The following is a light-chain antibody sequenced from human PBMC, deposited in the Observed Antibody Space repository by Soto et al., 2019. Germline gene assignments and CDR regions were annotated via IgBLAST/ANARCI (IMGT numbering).Light chain of an antibody. J-gene: IGKJ4*01. V-gene: IGKV3-15*01. CDR1: QSVSSN. Sequence: EIVMTQSPATLSVSPGERATLSCRASQSVSSNLAWYQQKPGQAPRLPIYGASTRATGIPARFSGSGSGTEFTLTIGSLQSEDFAVYYCQQYNKFPSLTFGGGTKVEIK. CDR2: GAS. CDR3: QQYNKFPSLT.